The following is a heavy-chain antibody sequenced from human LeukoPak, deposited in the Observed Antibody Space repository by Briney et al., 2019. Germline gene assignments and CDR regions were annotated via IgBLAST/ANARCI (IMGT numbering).Heavy chain of an antibody. J-gene: IGHJ4*02. CDR2: ISGSGSYT. CDR1: GFTVSGYS. D-gene: IGHD3-22*01. V-gene: IGHV3-23*01. CDR3: AKRRYDSSGHFDS. Sequence: GGSLRLSCAASGFTVSGYSMSWVRQAPGKVLEWVSAISGSGSYTDYADSVKGRFTISKDNSKNTLYMRMSSLRAEDTAVYYCAKRRYDSSGHFDSWGQGTLVTVSS.